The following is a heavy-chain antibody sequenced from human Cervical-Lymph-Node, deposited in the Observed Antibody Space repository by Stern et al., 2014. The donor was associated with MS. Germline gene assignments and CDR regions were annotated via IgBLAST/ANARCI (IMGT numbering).Heavy chain of an antibody. Sequence: QVQLVEYGSEMKKPGASVKVSCKASGYTFTNYALNLVRQAPGQGLEWMGWINTNTGNPTYAQEFTGRVGFSLDTSVSMANLQISGLKAEDTAVYYCARQYSNYIFDYWGQVTLVTVSS. D-gene: IGHD4-11*01. CDR2: INTNTGNP. V-gene: IGHV7-4-1*04. J-gene: IGHJ4*02. CDR1: GYTFTNYA. CDR3: ARQYSNYIFDY.